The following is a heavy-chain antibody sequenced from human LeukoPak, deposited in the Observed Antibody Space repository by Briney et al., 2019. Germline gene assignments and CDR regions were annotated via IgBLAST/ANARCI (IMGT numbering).Heavy chain of an antibody. V-gene: IGHV3-30*02. CDR3: AKPYTAANALVAFDI. CDR2: IRYDVSNK. CDR1: GFTPSNAW. J-gene: IGHJ3*02. Sequence: PGGSLRLSPAPSGFTPSNAWMRSVRQAPGKGVERVAFIRYDVSNKYYADSVKGRFTISRDNSKNTLYLQMNSLRAQDTAVYYCAKPYTAANALVAFDIWGQGTMVTVSS. D-gene: IGHD2-2*01.